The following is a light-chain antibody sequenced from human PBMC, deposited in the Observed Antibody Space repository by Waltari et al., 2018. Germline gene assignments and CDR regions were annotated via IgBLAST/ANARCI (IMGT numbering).Light chain of an antibody. J-gene: IGKJ1*01. CDR2: VVS. V-gene: IGKV1-16*01. Sequence: DIEMTQSPSSLSASVGDRVTISCRATHAVSNSLAWFQQRPGKAPKSLIYVVSTLQRGVPSRFSGSGSGTIFTLTINGLQPEDVATYYCQHYNFFPWAFGQGTKVEI. CDR3: QHYNFFPWA. CDR1: HAVSNS.